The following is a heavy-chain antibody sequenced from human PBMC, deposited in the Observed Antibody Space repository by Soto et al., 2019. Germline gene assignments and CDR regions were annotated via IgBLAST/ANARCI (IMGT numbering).Heavy chain of an antibody. CDR3: ASRTSIAAGNGWFDP. V-gene: IGHV4-34*01. Sequence: SETLSLTGAVYVGSCIGYYWSWIRQPPGKGLEWIGEINHSGSTNYNPSLKSRVTTSVDTSKNQFSLKLSSVTAADTAVYYCASRTSIAAGNGWFDPWGQGTLVTVSS. D-gene: IGHD6-13*01. CDR1: VGSCIGYY. CDR2: INHSGST. J-gene: IGHJ5*02.